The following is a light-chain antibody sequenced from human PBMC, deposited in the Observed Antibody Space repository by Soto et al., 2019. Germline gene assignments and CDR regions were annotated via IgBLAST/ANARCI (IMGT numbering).Light chain of an antibody. J-gene: IGKJ2*01. Sequence: EMGLTQYPGILSLSPGERATLSCRASQSVISSYLAWYQQKPGQAPRLLIYGASRSPTGIPYRLSGSGSATDYTLTIIRLEPEDFAVFYCQQYDSSPRTVGQGTKLEIK. CDR1: QSVISSY. CDR2: GAS. CDR3: QQYDSSPRT. V-gene: IGKV3-20*01.